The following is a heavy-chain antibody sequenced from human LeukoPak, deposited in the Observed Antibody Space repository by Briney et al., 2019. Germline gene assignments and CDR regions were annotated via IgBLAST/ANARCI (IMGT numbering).Heavy chain of an antibody. Sequence: PGGSLRLSCAASGFLFNTFGMHWVRQAPGKGLEEVSSISSSSTYKFYTDSLKGRFTISRDNARDLLYLQIYSLRAEDTAVYYCARGGDFNNIKQYYFDYWGQGTLVTVSS. CDR2: ISSSSTYK. D-gene: IGHD3-3*01. V-gene: IGHV3-21*01. CDR1: GFLFNTFG. CDR3: ARGGDFNNIKQYYFDY. J-gene: IGHJ4*02.